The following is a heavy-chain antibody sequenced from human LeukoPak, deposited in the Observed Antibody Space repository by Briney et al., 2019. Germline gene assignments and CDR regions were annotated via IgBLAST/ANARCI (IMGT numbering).Heavy chain of an antibody. CDR3: ATDYYDSSGYYPFDY. CDR2: ISAYNGNT. V-gene: IGHV1-18*01. D-gene: IGHD3-22*01. CDR1: GYTFTSYD. J-gene: IGHJ4*02. Sequence: EASVKVSCKASGYTFTSYDINWVRQATGQGLEWMGWISAYNGNTNYAQKLQGRVTMTTDTSTSTAYMELRSLRSDDTAVYYCATDYYDSSGYYPFDYWGQGTLVTVSS.